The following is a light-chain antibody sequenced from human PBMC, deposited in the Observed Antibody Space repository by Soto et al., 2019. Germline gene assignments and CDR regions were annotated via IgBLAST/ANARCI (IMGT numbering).Light chain of an antibody. CDR3: AAWDDTVRSDV. V-gene: IGLV1-47*01. CDR2: RDN. CDR1: ISNIGTNY. Sequence: QSVLTQPPSVSGTPEQRVTISCSGGISNIGTNYVHWFQQLPGTAPKVLSNRDNQRPSGVPDRFSGSKSGTSASLAISGLRSEDEAEYYCAAWDDTVRSDVFGTGTKLTVL. J-gene: IGLJ1*01.